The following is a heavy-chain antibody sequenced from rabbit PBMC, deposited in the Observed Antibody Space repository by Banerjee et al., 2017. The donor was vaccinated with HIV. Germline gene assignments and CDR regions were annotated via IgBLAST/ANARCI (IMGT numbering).Heavy chain of an antibody. J-gene: IGHJ4*01. D-gene: IGHD6-1*01. Sequence: QEQLVESGGDLVQPEGSLALTCTASGFTISSNHYMCWVRQAPGKGLEWIGCISTSSGSTDYASWAKGRFTISKTSSTTVTLQMTSLTVADTATYFCARSYAFDAGYAYGLWGPGTLVTVS. CDR3: ARSYAFDAGYAYGL. CDR2: ISTSSGST. CDR1: GFTISSNHY. V-gene: IGHV1S45*01.